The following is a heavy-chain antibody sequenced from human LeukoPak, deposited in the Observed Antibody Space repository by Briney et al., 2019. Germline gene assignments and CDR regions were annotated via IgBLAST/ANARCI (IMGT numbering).Heavy chain of an antibody. D-gene: IGHD2-2*01. Sequence: GGSLRLSCAASGFTFSSYWTHWVRQAPGEGLVWLSCINSEGRSTIYADSVKGRFTISRDNAKNTLYLQMNSLRAEDTAVYYCAREVIVVVPAAINWFDPWGQGTLVTVSS. CDR2: INSEGRST. CDR3: AREVIVVVPAAINWFDP. CDR1: GFTFSSYW. V-gene: IGHV3-74*01. J-gene: IGHJ5*02.